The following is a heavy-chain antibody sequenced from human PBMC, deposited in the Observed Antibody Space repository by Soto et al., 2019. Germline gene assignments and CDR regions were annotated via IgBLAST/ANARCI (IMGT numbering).Heavy chain of an antibody. J-gene: IGHJ6*02. CDR3: ARDGYYDSSGYSYYHYGMDV. V-gene: IGHV3-7*03. CDR2: IKQDGSEK. CDR1: GFTFSTYW. Sequence: GSLRLSCAASGFTFSTYWMSWVRQAPGKGLEWVANIKQDGSEKYYVDSVKGRSTISRDNAKNSLYLQMNSLRAEDTAVYYCARDGYYDSSGYSYYHYGMDVWGQGTTVTVSS. D-gene: IGHD3-22*01.